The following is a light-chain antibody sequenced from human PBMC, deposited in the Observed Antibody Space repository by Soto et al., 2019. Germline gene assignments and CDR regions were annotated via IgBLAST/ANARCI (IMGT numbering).Light chain of an antibody. CDR3: LQDYTYPWT. V-gene: IGKV1-6*01. CDR1: QGISNE. J-gene: IGKJ1*01. Sequence: IQMTQSPSSLSASVGDRVTITCRASQGISNELGWYQQRPGKAPKILIYGAANLQSGVPSRFSGSASGTDFTLTISSLQPEDFATYYCLQDYTYPWTFGQGTKVDIK. CDR2: GAA.